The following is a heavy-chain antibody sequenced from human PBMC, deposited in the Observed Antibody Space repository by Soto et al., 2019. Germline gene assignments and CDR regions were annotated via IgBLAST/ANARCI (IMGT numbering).Heavy chain of an antibody. J-gene: IGHJ4*02. CDR2: ISGSGGST. CDR3: AKVSMYISGSRTSYFDS. V-gene: IGHV3-23*01. Sequence: EEQLLESGGDLVQPGGSLRLSCAASGFTFSNYAMSWVRQSPGKGLEWVSSISGSGGSTYYADSVKGRFIISRDNSKNTLYLQMHSLRAEDTAIYYCAKVSMYISGSRTSYFDSWGQGTLVTVSS. CDR1: GFTFSNYA. D-gene: IGHD6-25*01.